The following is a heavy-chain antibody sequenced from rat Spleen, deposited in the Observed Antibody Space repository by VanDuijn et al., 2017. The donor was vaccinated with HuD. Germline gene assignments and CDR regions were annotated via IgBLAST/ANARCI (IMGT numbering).Heavy chain of an antibody. J-gene: IGHJ2*01. Sequence: MQLQESGPGLVKPSQSLSLTCSVTDYSITSSYRWTWIRKFPGNKLEWMAYINSAGSTVYNPSLTSRISITRDTSRNQFFLHLNSVTTEDTATYYCARARYRGGRLDYWGQGVMVTVSS. V-gene: IGHV3-3*01. D-gene: IGHD1-1*01. CDR3: ARARYRGGRLDY. CDR2: INSAGST. CDR1: DYSITSSYR.